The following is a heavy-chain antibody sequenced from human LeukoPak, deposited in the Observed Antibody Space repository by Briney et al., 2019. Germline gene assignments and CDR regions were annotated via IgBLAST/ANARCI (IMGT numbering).Heavy chain of an antibody. CDR3: ARANVLRFLEWLPHPYFDY. CDR1: RYTFTDYS. J-gene: IGHJ4*02. CDR2: INPNSSGT. V-gene: IGHV1-2*02. Sequence: ASVKVSCKASRYTFTDYSMHWVRQAPGQGLEWMGWINPNSSGTNYAQKFQGRVTMTRDTSINTAYMELSRLTSDDTAVYYCARANVLRFLEWLPHPYFDYWGQGTLVTVSS. D-gene: IGHD3-3*01.